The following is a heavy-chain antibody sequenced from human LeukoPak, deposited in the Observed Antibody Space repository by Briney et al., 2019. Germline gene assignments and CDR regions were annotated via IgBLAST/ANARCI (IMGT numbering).Heavy chain of an antibody. CDR2: INHSGST. Sequence: SETLSLTCAVYGGSFRGYYWGWIRQPPGKGLEWIGEINHSGSTNYNPSLKSRVTISVDTSKNQFSLKLSSVTAADTAVYYCARVGLWSYYYNYWGQGTLVTVSS. CDR1: GGSFRGYY. CDR3: ARVGLWSYYYNY. J-gene: IGHJ4*02. V-gene: IGHV4-34*01. D-gene: IGHD3-10*01.